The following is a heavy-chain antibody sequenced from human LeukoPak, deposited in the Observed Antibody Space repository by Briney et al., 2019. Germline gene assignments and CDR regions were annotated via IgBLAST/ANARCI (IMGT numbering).Heavy chain of an antibody. V-gene: IGHV3-53*01. D-gene: IGHD4-23*01. J-gene: IGHJ4*02. Sequence: GGSLRLSCAASGFTVSTNYLSWVRQAPGKGLEWVSFIYSGGTTYYADSVKGRFAISRDNSKNTLYLQMNSLRAEDTAVYYCARASAYRGTSPLSGWGQGTLVTVSS. CDR2: IYSGGTT. CDR3: ARASAYRGTSPLSG. CDR1: GFTVSTNY.